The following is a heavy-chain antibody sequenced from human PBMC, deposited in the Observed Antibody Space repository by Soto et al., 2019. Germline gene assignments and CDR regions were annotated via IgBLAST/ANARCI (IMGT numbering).Heavy chain of an antibody. CDR1: GYTFNGYY. J-gene: IGHJ6*02. V-gene: IGHV1-2*02. D-gene: IGHD3-3*02. CDR3: ARDRGIFGVVKAPYGMDV. Sequence: ASVKVSCKASGYTFNGYYMHWVRQAPGQGLEWMRWINPNSGSTNYAQKFQGRVTMTRDTSMSTAYMELSRLTSADTAVYYCARDRGIFGVVKAPYGMDVWGQGTTVTVSS. CDR2: INPNSGST.